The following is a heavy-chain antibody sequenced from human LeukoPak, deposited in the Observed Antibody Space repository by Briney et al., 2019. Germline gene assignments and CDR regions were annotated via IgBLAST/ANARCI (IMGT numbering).Heavy chain of an antibody. CDR1: GGSISSSSYY. CDR2: IYYSGST. Sequence: SETLSLTCTVSGGSISSSSYYWGWLRQPPGKGQEWIGSIYYSGSTYYNPSLKSRVTISVDTSKNQFSLKLSSVTAADTAVYYCASGRGYYYDSSGDLENWGQGTLVTVSS. CDR3: ASGRGYYYDSSGDLEN. D-gene: IGHD3-22*01. V-gene: IGHV4-39*01. J-gene: IGHJ4*02.